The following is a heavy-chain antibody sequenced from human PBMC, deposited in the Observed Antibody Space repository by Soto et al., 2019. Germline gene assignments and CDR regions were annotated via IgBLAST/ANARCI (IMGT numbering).Heavy chain of an antibody. CDR3: ADHPIFSHYYYYGMDV. CDR1: GGTFSSYA. Sequence: QVQLVQSGAEVKKPGSSVKVSCKASGGTFSSYAISWVRQAPGQGLEWMGGIIPIFGTANYAQKFQGRVTNTADEATSTAYMELSSLRSEDTAVYYSADHPIFSHYYYYGMDVCGQGTTVTVSS. J-gene: IGHJ6*02. CDR2: IIPIFGTA. D-gene: IGHD2-15*01. V-gene: IGHV1-69*12.